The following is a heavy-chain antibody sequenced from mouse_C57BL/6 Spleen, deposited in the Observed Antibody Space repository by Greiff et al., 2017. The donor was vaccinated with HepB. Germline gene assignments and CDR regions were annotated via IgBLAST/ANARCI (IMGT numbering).Heavy chain of an antibody. Sequence: DVMLVESGGGLVKPGGSLKLSCAASGFTFSSYTMSWVRQTPEKRLEWVATISGGGGNTYYPDSVKGRFTISRDNAKNTLYLQMSSLRSEDTALYYCARQGNYYGSSYYAMDYWGQGTSVTVSS. CDR3: ARQGNYYGSSYYAMDY. CDR2: ISGGGGNT. CDR1: GFTFSSYT. D-gene: IGHD1-1*01. V-gene: IGHV5-9*01. J-gene: IGHJ4*01.